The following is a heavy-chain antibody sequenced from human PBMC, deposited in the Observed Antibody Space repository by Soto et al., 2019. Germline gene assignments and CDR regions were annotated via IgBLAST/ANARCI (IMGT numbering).Heavy chain of an antibody. CDR1: AGSFIGYY. CDR2: INHSGST. J-gene: IGHJ6*01. D-gene: IGHD3-3*01. V-gene: IGHV4-34*01. CDR3: ARRTGVLRFLEWLSPRSGRDG. Sequence: SETLSLTCAVYAGSFIGYYWSWIRQPPGKGLEWIGEINHSGSTNYNPSLKSRVTISVDTPKNQFSLKLSSVTAAHTAVYYCARRTGVLRFLEWLSPRSGRDGWGQGNRVTVSS.